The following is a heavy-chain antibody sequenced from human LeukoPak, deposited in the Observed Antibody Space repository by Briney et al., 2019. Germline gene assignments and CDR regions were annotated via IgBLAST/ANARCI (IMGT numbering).Heavy chain of an antibody. Sequence: PGGSLRLSCYTSGFTFNNYPMSWVRQAPGKGLEWVSAISNDGGDTKYADSVKGRFTLSRDNSRNTLYPQMKSLRVEDTAIYYCGRDWKLDYWGQGSLVTVSS. CDR3: GRDWKLDY. CDR2: ISNDGGDT. V-gene: IGHV3-23*01. CDR1: GFTFNNYP. D-gene: IGHD1-1*01. J-gene: IGHJ4*02.